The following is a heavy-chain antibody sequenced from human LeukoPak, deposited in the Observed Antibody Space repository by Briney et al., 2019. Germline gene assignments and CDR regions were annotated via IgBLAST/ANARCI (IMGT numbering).Heavy chain of an antibody. CDR2: IRYDGSNK. J-gene: IGHJ4*02. CDR3: ALNGYYQLLYFDY. CDR1: GFTFSSYG. V-gene: IGHV3-30*02. D-gene: IGHD2-2*02. Sequence: PGGSLRLSCAASGFTFSSYGMHWVRQAPGKGLEWVAFIRYDGSNKYYADSVKGRFTISRDNSKNTLYLQMNSLRAEDTAVYYCALNGYYQLLYFDYWGQGTLVTVSS.